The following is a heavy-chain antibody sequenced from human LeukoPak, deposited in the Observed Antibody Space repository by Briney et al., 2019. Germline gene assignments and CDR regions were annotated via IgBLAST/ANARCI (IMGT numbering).Heavy chain of an antibody. CDR2: INSDGSTT. V-gene: IGHV3-74*01. CDR1: GFTFNTYW. D-gene: IGHD6-13*01. Sequence: GGSLRLSCAASGFTFNTYWMHWVRQAPGKGLVWVSHINSDGSTTNYADPVKGRFTVSRDNAKNTLYLQMNSLRAEDTAVYYCAKAASGYYMDVWGKGTTVTVSS. J-gene: IGHJ6*03. CDR3: AKAASGYYMDV.